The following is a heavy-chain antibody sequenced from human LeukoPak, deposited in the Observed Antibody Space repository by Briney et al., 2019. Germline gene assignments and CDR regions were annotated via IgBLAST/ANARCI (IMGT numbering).Heavy chain of an antibody. CDR3: AKGDFTYYYGSGSYPQYYFDY. D-gene: IGHD3-10*01. J-gene: IGHJ4*02. Sequence: GGSLRLSCAASGFTFSSYAMSWVRQAPGKGLEWVSAISGSGGSTYYADSVKGRFTISRDNSKNMLYLQMNSLRAEDTAVYYCAKGDFTYYYGSGSYPQYYFDYWGQGTLVTVSS. V-gene: IGHV3-23*01. CDR2: ISGSGGST. CDR1: GFTFSSYA.